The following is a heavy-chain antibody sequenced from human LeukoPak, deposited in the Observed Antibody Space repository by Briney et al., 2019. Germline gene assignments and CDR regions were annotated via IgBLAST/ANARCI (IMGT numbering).Heavy chain of an antibody. D-gene: IGHD2-15*01. J-gene: IGHJ3*02. CDR3: ARSPPRDSDAFDI. V-gene: IGHV1-46*01. CDR2: IYPSGGST. Sequence: ASVKVSCKASGYTLSSYYMHLVRQAPGQGLEWMGIIYPSGGSTNYAQKFQGRVTMTSDTCTSTVYMELSSLRSEDTAVYYCARSPPRDSDAFDIWGQGTMVTVSS. CDR1: GYTLSSYY.